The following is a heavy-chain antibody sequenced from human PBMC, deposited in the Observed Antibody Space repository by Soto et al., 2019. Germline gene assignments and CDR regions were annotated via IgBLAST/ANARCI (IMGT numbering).Heavy chain of an antibody. V-gene: IGHV3-48*01. CDR2: ISSSSSTI. CDR3: ARGRQWLDY. Sequence: EVQLVESGGGLVQPGGSLRLSCAASGFTFSSYHMNWVRQAPGKGLEWISYISSSSSTIYYADSVKGRFTISRDNAKNSLYVQMNSLRAEDTAVYYCARGRQWLDYWGQGTLVTVSS. J-gene: IGHJ4*02. CDR1: GFTFSSYH. D-gene: IGHD6-19*01.